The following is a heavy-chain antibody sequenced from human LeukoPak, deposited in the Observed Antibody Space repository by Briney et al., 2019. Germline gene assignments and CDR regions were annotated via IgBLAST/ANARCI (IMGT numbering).Heavy chain of an antibody. V-gene: IGHV4-39*01. CDR2: IYYSGNT. J-gene: IGHJ4*02. D-gene: IGHD3-9*01. CDR1: GGSVSSGSYY. Sequence: SETLSLTCTVSGGSVSSGSYYWSWIRQPPGKGLEWIGIIYYSGNTYYNPSLKSRVTISVDTSKNQFSLKLSSVTAADTAVYFCARSLTGYYIETIDYWGQGTLVTVSS. CDR3: ARSLTGYYIETIDY.